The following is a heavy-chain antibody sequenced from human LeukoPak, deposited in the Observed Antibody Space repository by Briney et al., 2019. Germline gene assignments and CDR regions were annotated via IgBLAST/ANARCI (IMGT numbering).Heavy chain of an antibody. V-gene: IGHV4-61*05. CDR1: GGSISSSSYY. CDR3: ARARLDYYDSSATRDDWFDP. Sequence: PSETLSLTCTVSGGSISSSSYYWGWIRQPPGKGLEWIGYIYYSGSTNYNPSLKSRVTISVDTSKNQFSLKLSSVTAADTAVYYCARARLDYYDSSATRDDWFDPWGQGTLVTVSS. J-gene: IGHJ5*02. CDR2: IYYSGST. D-gene: IGHD3-22*01.